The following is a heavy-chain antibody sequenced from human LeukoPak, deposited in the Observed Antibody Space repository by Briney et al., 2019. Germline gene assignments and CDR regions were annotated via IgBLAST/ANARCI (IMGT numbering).Heavy chain of an antibody. Sequence: SETLSLTCTVSGGSISISNYLWGWIRQPPGKGLEWIGSIHYSGSTYYNPSLKSRVTTSVDTSENQFSLKLSSVTAADAAVYYCARYLNMATTFYFDQWGQGTLVTVSS. CDR2: IHYSGST. V-gene: IGHV4-39*01. J-gene: IGHJ4*02. CDR3: ARYLNMATTFYFDQ. D-gene: IGHD5-24*01. CDR1: GGSISISNYL.